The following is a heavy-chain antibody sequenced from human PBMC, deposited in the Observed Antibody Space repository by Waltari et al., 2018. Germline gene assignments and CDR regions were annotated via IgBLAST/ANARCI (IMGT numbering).Heavy chain of an antibody. J-gene: IGHJ4*02. CDR1: GFTFSSYA. Sequence: QVQLVESGGGVVQPGRSLRLYCAASGFTFSSYAMHWVRQATGKGLEWVAVISYDGSNKYYADSVKGRFTISRDNSKNTLYLQMNSLRAEDTAVYYCARDEESNSYGQLGIDYWGQGTLVTVSS. CDR2: ISYDGSNK. D-gene: IGHD5-18*01. V-gene: IGHV3-30*01. CDR3: ARDEESNSYGQLGIDY.